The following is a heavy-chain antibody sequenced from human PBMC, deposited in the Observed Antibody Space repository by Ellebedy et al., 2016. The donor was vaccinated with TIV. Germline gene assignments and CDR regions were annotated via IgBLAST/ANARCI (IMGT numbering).Heavy chain of an antibody. CDR1: GFSFSSYG. D-gene: IGHD3-10*01. Sequence: GGSLRLXCGPSGFSFSSYGMSWVRQAPGKGLEWVSGFTGNDGPTYYADSVKGRFTISRDNSKNTLYLQMNGLRAEDTALYYCARDGAYGSGTQPWNYWGQGTLVTVSS. CDR2: FTGNDGPT. V-gene: IGHV3-23*01. J-gene: IGHJ4*02. CDR3: ARDGAYGSGTQPWNY.